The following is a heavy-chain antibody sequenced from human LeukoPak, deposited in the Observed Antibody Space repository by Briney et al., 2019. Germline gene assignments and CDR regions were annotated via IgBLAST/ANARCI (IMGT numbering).Heavy chain of an antibody. CDR3: ARTHGRKGSDY. Sequence: GSVKVSCKASGYTFTSYGISWVRQAPGQGLEWMGWISAYNGNTNYAQKLQGRVTMTTDTSASAAYMELRSLRSDDTAVYYCARTHGRKGSDYWGQGTLVTVSS. CDR2: ISAYNGNT. D-gene: IGHD4-23*01. V-gene: IGHV1-18*04. J-gene: IGHJ4*02. CDR1: GYTFTSYG.